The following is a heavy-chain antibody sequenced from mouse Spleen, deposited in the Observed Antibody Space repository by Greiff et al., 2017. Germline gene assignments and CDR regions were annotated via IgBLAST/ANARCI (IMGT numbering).Heavy chain of an antibody. CDR1: GFTFSDYY. CDR3: ARDGGLYDGYYPYYFDY. Sequence: EVKLVESEGGLVQPGSSMKLSCTASGFTFSDYYMAWVRQVPEKGLEWVANINYDGSSTYYLDSLKSRFIISRDNAKNILYLQMSSLKSEDTATYYCARDGGLYDGYYPYYFDYWGQGTTLTVSS. CDR2: INYDGSST. J-gene: IGHJ2*01. D-gene: IGHD2-3*01. V-gene: IGHV5-16*01.